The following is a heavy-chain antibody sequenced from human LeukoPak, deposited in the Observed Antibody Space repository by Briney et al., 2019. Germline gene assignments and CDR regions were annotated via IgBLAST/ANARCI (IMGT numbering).Heavy chain of an antibody. CDR3: ARLSAGRLFDY. Sequence: PSETLSLTCTVSGGSISSYYWSWIRQPPGKGLEWIGYIYYSGSTNYNPSLKSRVTISVDTSKNQFSLKLSSVTAADTAVYYCARLSAGRLFDYWGQGTLVTVSS. CDR2: IYYSGST. CDR1: GGSISSYY. J-gene: IGHJ4*02. D-gene: IGHD6-13*01. V-gene: IGHV4-59*08.